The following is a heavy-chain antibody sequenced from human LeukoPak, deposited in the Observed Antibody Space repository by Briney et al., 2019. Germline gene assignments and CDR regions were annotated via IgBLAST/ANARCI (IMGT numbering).Heavy chain of an antibody. CDR1: GFTFNAHY. V-gene: IGHV3-7*01. CDR2: IKQDGSEK. CDR3: ARAPEYYYDSSGYYWDY. Sequence: PGGSLRLSCAASGFTFNAHYMTWVRQAPGKGLEWVANIKQDGSEKYYVDSVKGRFTISRDNAKNSLYLQMNSLRAEDTAVYYCARAPEYYYDSSGYYWDYWGQGTLVTVSS. J-gene: IGHJ4*02. D-gene: IGHD3-22*01.